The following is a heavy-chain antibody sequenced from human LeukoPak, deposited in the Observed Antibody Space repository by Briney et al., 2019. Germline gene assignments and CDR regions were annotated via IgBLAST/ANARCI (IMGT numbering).Heavy chain of an antibody. D-gene: IGHD2-15*01. CDR1: GFTFSSYA. V-gene: IGHV3-23*01. Sequence: SGGSLRLSCAASGFTFSSYAMSWVRQAPGKGLEWVSAISGSGSSTDYADSVKGRFTISRDNSKNTLYLQMSSLRVEDTAVYYCAKVKGWWPPTSADYWGQGTLVTVSS. CDR3: AKVKGWWPPTSADY. CDR2: ISGSGSST. J-gene: IGHJ4*02.